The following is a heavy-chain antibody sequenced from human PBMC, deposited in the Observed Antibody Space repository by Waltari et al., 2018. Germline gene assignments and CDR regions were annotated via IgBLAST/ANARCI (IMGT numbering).Heavy chain of an antibody. Sequence: QVQLQDSGPGLVKPSETLSLTSTASVRSISTHYWRWPRQPPGKGLEWIGYIYYSGSTNYNPSLKSRVTISVDTSKNQFSLKLSSVTAADTAVYYCARAYGDYGWYFDYWGQGTLVTVSS. CDR2: IYYSGST. J-gene: IGHJ4*02. CDR1: VRSISTHY. CDR3: ARAYGDYGWYFDY. V-gene: IGHV4-59*11. D-gene: IGHD4-17*01.